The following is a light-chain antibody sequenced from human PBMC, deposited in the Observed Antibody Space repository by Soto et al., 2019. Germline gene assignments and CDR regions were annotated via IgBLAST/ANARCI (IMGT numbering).Light chain of an antibody. J-gene: IGLJ2*01. V-gene: IGLV3-25*02. CDR3: QSADSSGTWV. Sequence: SSELTQPPSVSVSPGQTARITCSGDALPKQHAYWYQQKPGQAPILVIYKDSERPSGIPERFSGSSSGTTVTLTISGVQAEDEADYYCQSADSSGTWVFGGGTKLTVL. CDR2: KDS. CDR1: ALPKQH.